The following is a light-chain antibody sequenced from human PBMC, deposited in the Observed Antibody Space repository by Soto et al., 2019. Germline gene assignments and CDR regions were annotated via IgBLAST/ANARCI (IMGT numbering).Light chain of an antibody. V-gene: IGLV2-14*03. J-gene: IGLJ1*01. CDR2: GVS. CDR1: SIDVGAYKY. Sequence: VLTHPSSVSGSPGQSVTISCTGTSIDVGAYKYVSWYQKHPGKAPKLMIYGVSNRLSGVSNRFSGSKSGNTDFLTISVLQPEDEADYYCSSFTGPTTLDVFGTGTKVT. CDR3: SSFTGPTTLDV.